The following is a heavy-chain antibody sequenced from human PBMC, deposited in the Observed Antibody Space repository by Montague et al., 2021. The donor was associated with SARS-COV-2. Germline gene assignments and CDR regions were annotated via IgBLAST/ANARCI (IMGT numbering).Heavy chain of an antibody. D-gene: IGHD6-13*01. CDR1: GDSVVKHRAT. V-gene: IGHV6-1*01. CDR2: TYYGNMWKS. CDR3: VRGIEAAGSYDY. J-gene: IGHJ4*02. Sequence: CAISGDSVVKHRATSDWLTHAPPTHLECVGRTYYGNMWKSDYARSVKSRIAINPDTSKNQFPLQLSSVTPEDTALYYCVRGIEAAGSYDYWGQGTLVTVSS.